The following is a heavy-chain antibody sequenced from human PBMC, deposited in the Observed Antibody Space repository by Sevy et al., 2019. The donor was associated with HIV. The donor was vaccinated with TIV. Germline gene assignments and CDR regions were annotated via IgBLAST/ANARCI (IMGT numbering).Heavy chain of an antibody. D-gene: IGHD6-13*01. CDR2: ISGSGGST. Sequence: GGSLRLSCAASGFTFSSYAMSWVRQAPGKGLEWVSAISGSGGSTYYADSVKGRFTISRDNTKNTLYLQMNSLRAEDTAVYYYAKNRIGGGSWPNHDYWGQGPLATVSS. CDR3: AKNRIGGGSWPNHDY. V-gene: IGHV3-23*01. CDR1: GFTFSSYA. J-gene: IGHJ4*02.